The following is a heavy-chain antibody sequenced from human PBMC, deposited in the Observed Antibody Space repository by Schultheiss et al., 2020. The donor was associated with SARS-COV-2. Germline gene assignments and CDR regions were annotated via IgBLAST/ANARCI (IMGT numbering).Heavy chain of an antibody. Sequence: GGSLRLSCAASGFTFSSYAMSWVRQAPGKGLEWVGRINSDGSSTSYADSVKGRFTISRDNAKNTLYLQMNSLRAEDTAVYYCARVGRSSGWYPFDYWGQGTLVTVSS. V-gene: IGHV3-74*01. CDR3: ARVGRSSGWYPFDY. D-gene: IGHD6-19*01. CDR1: GFTFSSYA. CDR2: INSDGSST. J-gene: IGHJ4*02.